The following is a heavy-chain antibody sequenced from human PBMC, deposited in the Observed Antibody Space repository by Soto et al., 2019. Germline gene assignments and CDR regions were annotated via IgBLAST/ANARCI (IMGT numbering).Heavy chain of an antibody. D-gene: IGHD2-2*01. CDR1: GFTFSSYS. V-gene: IGHV3-48*02. J-gene: IGHJ6*02. CDR3: AEPLTRVGVPAAHYYYGMDV. CDR2: ISSSSSTI. Sequence: GGSLRLSCAASGFTFSSYSMNWVRQAPGKGLEWVSYISSSSSTIYYADSVKGRFTISRDNAKNSLYLQMNSLRDEDTAVYYCAEPLTRVGVPAAHYYYGMDVWGPGTTVTVSS.